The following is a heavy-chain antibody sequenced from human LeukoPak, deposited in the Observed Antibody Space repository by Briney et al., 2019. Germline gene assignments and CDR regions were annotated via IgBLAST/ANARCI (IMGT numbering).Heavy chain of an antibody. V-gene: IGHV3-30-3*02. D-gene: IGHD3-3*01. J-gene: IGHJ4*02. Sequence: GGSLRLSCAASGFTFSSYPMHWVRQAPGKGLEWVAIISYDGSNQYYADSVKGRFTISRDNSKNTLYLQMNSLRAEDTAVYYCAKLSRLLEWFKGFDYWGQGTLVTVSS. CDR1: GFTFSSYP. CDR3: AKLSRLLEWFKGFDY. CDR2: ISYDGSNQ.